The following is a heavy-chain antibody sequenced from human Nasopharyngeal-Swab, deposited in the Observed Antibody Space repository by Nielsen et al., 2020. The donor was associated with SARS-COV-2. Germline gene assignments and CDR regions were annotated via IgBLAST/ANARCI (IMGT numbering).Heavy chain of an antibody. CDR2: INHSGST. D-gene: IGHD6-19*01. V-gene: IGHV4-34*01. J-gene: IGHJ6*02. CDR3: ARVPPIAVAGKGVDV. CDR1: GGPFRGYY. Sequence: LPCAFYGGPFRGYYLSGIRPPPGKGLEWIGEINHSGSTNYNPSPKSRVTISVDTSKTQFPLTLSSVTAADTAVSYCARVPPIAVAGKGVDVWGQGTTVTVSS.